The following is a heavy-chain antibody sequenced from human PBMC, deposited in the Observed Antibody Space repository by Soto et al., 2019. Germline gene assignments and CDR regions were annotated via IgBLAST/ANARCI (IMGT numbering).Heavy chain of an antibody. J-gene: IGHJ6*02. CDR3: ARGYNSYGLEYYYGMDV. Sequence: GGSLRLSCAASGFTFSSCSMNWVRQAPGKGLEWVSSISSSSSYIYYADSVKGRFTISRDNAKNSLYLQMNSLRAEDTAVYYCARGYNSYGLEYYYGMDVWGQGTTVTVSS. V-gene: IGHV3-21*01. CDR1: GFTFSSCS. D-gene: IGHD5-18*01. CDR2: ISSSSSYI.